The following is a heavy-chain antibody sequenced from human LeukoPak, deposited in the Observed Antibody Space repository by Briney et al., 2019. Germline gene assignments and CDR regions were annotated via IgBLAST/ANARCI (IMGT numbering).Heavy chain of an antibody. D-gene: IGHD2-15*01. V-gene: IGHV3-74*01. Sequence: GGALRLSCAASGFTFSSYWMHWVRQAPGKGLLWVSRINSDGSSTSYADSVKGRFTISRDNAKNTLYLQMNRLRAEDTAVYYCAPGGYCSGGSCYKEYFQHWGQGTLVTVSS. CDR2: INSDGSST. J-gene: IGHJ1*01. CDR3: APGGYCSGGSCYKEYFQH. CDR1: GFTFSSYW.